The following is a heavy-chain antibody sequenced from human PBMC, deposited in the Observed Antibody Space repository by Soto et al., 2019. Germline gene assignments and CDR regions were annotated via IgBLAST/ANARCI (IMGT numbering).Heavy chain of an antibody. D-gene: IGHD6-19*01. V-gene: IGHV1-18*01. CDR3: ARVEAVAWLDY. Sequence: ASVKVSCKASGYTLTSYGISWVRQAPGQGLEWMGWISAYNGNTNYARKLQGRVTMTTDTSTSTAYMELRSLRSDDTAVYCCARVEAVAWLDYWGQGTLVTVSS. CDR1: GYTLTSYG. J-gene: IGHJ4*02. CDR2: ISAYNGNT.